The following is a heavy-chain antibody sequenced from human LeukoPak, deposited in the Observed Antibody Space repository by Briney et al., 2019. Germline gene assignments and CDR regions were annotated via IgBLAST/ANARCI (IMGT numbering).Heavy chain of an antibody. CDR1: GFSFSICA. J-gene: IGHJ4*02. V-gene: IGHV3-23*01. CDR3: ARPPSDNLLTGSLYYFDN. D-gene: IGHD3-9*01. CDR2: ISGSGDTT. Sequence: PGGSLRLSCAASGFSFSICAMSWVRQAPGKGLECVSGISGSGDTTDYADSVKGRFTISRDNYKNTLYLQINSLRAEDTAVYYCARPPSDNLLTGSLYYFDNWGQGTLVTVSS.